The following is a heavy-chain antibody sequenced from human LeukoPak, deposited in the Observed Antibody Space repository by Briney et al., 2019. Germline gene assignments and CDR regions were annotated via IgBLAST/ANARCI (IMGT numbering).Heavy chain of an antibody. D-gene: IGHD3-10*01. CDR1: GGSISSYY. CDR2: IYTSGST. Sequence: SETLSLTCTVSGGSISSYYWSWIRQPAGKGLEWIGRIYTSGSTNYNPSLKSRVTMSVDTSKNQFSLKLSSVTAADTAVYYCARDVLLWFGESYYFDYWGQGTLVTVSS. J-gene: IGHJ4*02. V-gene: IGHV4-4*07. CDR3: ARDVLLWFGESYYFDY.